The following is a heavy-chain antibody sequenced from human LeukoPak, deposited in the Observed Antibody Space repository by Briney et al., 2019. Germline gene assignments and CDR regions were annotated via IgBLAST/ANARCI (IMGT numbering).Heavy chain of an antibody. CDR3: ARDSYYYGSGRYNWFDP. CDR2: IYSGTT. CDR1: GFSVSDNS. Sequence: PGGSLRLSCTVSGFSVSDNSMSWVRQAPGKGLEWVSFIYSGTTHYSDSVKGRFTISRDNSKNTLYLQMNSLRAEDTAVYYCARDSYYYGSGRYNWFDPWGQGTLVTVSS. V-gene: IGHV3-53*01. J-gene: IGHJ5*02. D-gene: IGHD3-10*01.